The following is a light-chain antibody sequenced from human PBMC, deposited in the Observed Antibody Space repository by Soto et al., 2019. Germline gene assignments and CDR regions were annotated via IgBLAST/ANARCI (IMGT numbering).Light chain of an antibody. J-gene: IGKJ2*02. CDR1: QSVSSSY. CDR3: QQYGSSPLGT. Sequence: IVLTQSPGTLSLSPGERATLSCRASQSVSSSYLAWYQQKPGQAPRLLIYGASSRATGIPDRFSGSGSGTDFTLTISRLEPEDFAVYYCQQYGSSPLGTFGRGTKLEIK. CDR2: GAS. V-gene: IGKV3-20*01.